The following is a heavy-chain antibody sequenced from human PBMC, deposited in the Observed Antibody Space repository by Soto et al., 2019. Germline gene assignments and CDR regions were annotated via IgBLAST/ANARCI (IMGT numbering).Heavy chain of an antibody. CDR3: ASEMSTT. J-gene: IGHJ5*02. CDR1: GYTFTSHD. D-gene: IGHD2-2*01. V-gene: IGHV1-8*01. Sequence: QVQLVQSGAEVKKPGASVKVSCKASGYTFTSHDINWMRQATGQGLEWMGWMNPNSGHTNYARKFQGRVTMTRDTSRSTAYMELTNLRSEDTAIYYWASEMSTTWGQGTLVTVSS. CDR2: MNPNSGHT.